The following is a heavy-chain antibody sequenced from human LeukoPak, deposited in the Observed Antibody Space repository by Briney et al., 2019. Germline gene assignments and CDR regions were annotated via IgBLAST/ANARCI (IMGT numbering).Heavy chain of an antibody. CDR3: ARASRKDYYDSSGYYYVGAFDI. CDR1: GGSISSGGYS. V-gene: IGHV4-30-2*01. D-gene: IGHD3-22*01. CDR2: IYHSGST. Sequence: SETLSLTCAVSGGSISSGGYSWSWIRQPPGKGLEWIGYIYHSGSTYYNPSLKSRVTISVDRSKNQFSLKLSSVTAADTAVYYCARASRKDYYDSSGYYYVGAFDIWGQGTMVTVSS. J-gene: IGHJ3*02.